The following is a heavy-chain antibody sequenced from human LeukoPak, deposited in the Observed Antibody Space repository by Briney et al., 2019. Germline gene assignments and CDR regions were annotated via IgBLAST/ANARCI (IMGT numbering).Heavy chain of an antibody. J-gene: IGHJ5*02. V-gene: IGHV4-34*01. CDR2: INHSGST. CDR3: ARLTGYSSESWFDP. D-gene: IGHD3-9*01. CDR1: GGSFSGYY. Sequence: SETLSLTCAVYGGSFSGYYWSWIRQPPGKGLEWIGEINHSGSTNYNPSLKSRVTISVDTSKNQFSLKLSSVTAADTAVYYCARLTGYSSESWFDPWGQGILVTVSS.